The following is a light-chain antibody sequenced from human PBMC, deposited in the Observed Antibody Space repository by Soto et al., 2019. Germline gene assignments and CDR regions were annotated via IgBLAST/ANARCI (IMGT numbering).Light chain of an antibody. Sequence: QLVLTQSPSASASLGASVKLTCTLSSGHSSYAIAWHQQQPEKGPRYLMKLKSDGSHSKGDGIPDRFSGSSSGAERYLTISSLQSEDEADYYFQTWGTGIHVVFGGGTKLTVL. CDR1: SGHSSYA. J-gene: IGLJ2*01. CDR2: LKSDGSH. CDR3: QTWGTGIHVV. V-gene: IGLV4-69*01.